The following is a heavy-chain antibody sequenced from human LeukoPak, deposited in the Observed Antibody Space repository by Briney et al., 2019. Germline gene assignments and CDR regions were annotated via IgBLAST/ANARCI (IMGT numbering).Heavy chain of an antibody. CDR2: IYSGGST. D-gene: IGHD5-18*01. CDR1: GFTVSSNY. J-gene: IGHJ4*02. V-gene: IGHV3-66*01. CDR3: ARIYTHGYFDY. Sequence: GGSLRLSCAASGFTVSSNYMSWVRQAPGKGLEWVSVIYSGGSTYYADSVKGRFTISRDNSKNTLYLQMHSLRADDTAVYYCARIYTHGYFDYWGQGTLVTVSS.